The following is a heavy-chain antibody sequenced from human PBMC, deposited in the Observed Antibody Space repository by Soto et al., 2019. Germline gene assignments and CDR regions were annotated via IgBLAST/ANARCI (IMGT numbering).Heavy chain of an antibody. J-gene: IGHJ6*02. CDR3: ARDRGSSGYYYYYYGMDV. CDR1: GYTFTSYG. Sequence: GASVKVSCKASGYTFTSYGISWVRQAPGQGLEWMGWISAYNGNTNYAQKLQGRVTMTTDTSTSTAYMELRSLRSDDTAVYYCARDRGSSGYYYYYYGMDVWGQGTTVTVSS. CDR2: ISAYNGNT. D-gene: IGHD3-22*01. V-gene: IGHV1-18*01.